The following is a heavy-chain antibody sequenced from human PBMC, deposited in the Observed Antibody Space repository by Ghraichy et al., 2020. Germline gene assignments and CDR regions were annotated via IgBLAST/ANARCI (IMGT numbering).Heavy chain of an antibody. CDR1: GFTFSSYG. V-gene: IGHV3-30*18. CDR2: ISYDGSNK. Sequence: GGSLRLSCAASGFTFSSYGMHWVRQAPGKGLEWVAVISYDGSNKYYADSVKGRFTISRDNSKNTLYLQMNSLRAEDTAVYYCAKARTPKIAAAIDYWGQGTLVTVSS. CDR3: AKARTPKIAAAIDY. J-gene: IGHJ4*02. D-gene: IGHD6-13*01.